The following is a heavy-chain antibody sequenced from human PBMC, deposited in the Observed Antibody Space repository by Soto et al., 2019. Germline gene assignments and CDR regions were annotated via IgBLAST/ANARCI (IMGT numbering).Heavy chain of an antibody. D-gene: IGHD2-15*01. CDR1: GFTFSSYA. Sequence: PGGSLRLSCAASGFTFSSYAMHWVRQAPGKGLERAAVISYDGSNKYYADSVKGRFTISRDNSKNTLYLQVNSLRAEDTAVYYCPREGEYCSGGSCSIPPYYYYGMDVWGQGTTVTVSS. V-gene: IGHV3-30-3*01. CDR3: PREGEYCSGGSCSIPPYYYYGMDV. CDR2: ISYDGSNK. J-gene: IGHJ6*02.